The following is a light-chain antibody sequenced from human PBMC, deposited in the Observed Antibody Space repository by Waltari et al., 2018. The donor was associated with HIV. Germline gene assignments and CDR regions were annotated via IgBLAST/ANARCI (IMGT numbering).Light chain of an antibody. J-gene: IGKJ1*01. Sequence: EIVMTQTPLSLSVTPGQPASISCKSSQSLLHSDGKTYLYWYLQRPGQPPQPLMYEVSTRFAGVPDRFSGSGSGTDFTLRISRVEAEDVGVYYCMQTAQLSWTFGQGTKVQIK. CDR3: MQTAQLSWT. CDR1: QSLLHSDGKTY. V-gene: IGKV2D-29*01. CDR2: EVS.